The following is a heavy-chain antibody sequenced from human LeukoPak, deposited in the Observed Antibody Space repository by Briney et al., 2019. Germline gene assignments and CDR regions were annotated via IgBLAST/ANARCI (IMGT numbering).Heavy chain of an antibody. CDR3: ARGRWLQPWGYFDY. J-gene: IGHJ4*02. D-gene: IGHD5-24*01. V-gene: IGHV1-69*05. Sequence: SVKVSCTASGGTFSSYAISWVRQAPGQGLEWMGGIIPIFGTANYAQKFQGRVTITTDESTSTAYMELSSLRSEDTAVYYCARGRWLQPWGYFDYWGQGTLVTVSS. CDR1: GGTFSSYA. CDR2: IIPIFGTA.